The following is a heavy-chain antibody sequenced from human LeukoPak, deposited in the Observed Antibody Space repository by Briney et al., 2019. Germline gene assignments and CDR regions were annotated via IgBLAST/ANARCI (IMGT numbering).Heavy chain of an antibody. CDR2: ISPTYDI. CDR1: GFIFSSFA. Sequence: GGSLRLSCAASGFIFSSFAMNWVRQAPGKGLEWVSYISPTYDIYYSDSVRGRFTISRDNSKNTLYLQMNSLRAEDTAVYYCAKDIRSSGWSKYSDYWGQGTLVTVSS. CDR3: AKDIRSSGWSKYSDY. D-gene: IGHD6-19*01. J-gene: IGHJ4*02. V-gene: IGHV3-23*01.